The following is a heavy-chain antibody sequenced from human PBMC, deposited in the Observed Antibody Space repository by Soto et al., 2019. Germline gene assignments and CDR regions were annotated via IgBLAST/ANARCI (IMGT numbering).Heavy chain of an antibody. V-gene: IGHV3-30*18. J-gene: IGHJ4*02. CDR3: AKDTYYYDRSGYYTYDY. CDR2: ISYEGSNK. CDR1: GFTFSSYG. Sequence: GGSLRLSCAASGFTFSSYGVHWVRQAPGKGLEWVAVISYEGSNKHYADTVKGRFTISRDNSKNTLDLQMNSLRAEDTAVYYCAKDTYYYDRSGYYTYDYWGQGTLVTVSS. D-gene: IGHD3-22*01.